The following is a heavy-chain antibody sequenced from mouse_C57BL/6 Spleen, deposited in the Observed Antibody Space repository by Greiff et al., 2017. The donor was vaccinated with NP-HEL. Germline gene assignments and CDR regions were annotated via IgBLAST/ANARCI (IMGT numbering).Heavy chain of an antibody. CDR1: GYTFTDYE. J-gene: IGHJ2*01. Sequence: QVQLQQSGAELVRPGASVTLSCKASGYTFTDYEMHWVKQTPVHGLEWIGAIDPEPGGTAYNQKFKGKAILTADKSSSTAYMELRSLTSEDSADYYCTRGGITTVVATPLDYWGQGTTLTVSS. CDR2: IDPEPGGT. CDR3: TRGGITTVVATPLDY. D-gene: IGHD1-1*01. V-gene: IGHV1-15*01.